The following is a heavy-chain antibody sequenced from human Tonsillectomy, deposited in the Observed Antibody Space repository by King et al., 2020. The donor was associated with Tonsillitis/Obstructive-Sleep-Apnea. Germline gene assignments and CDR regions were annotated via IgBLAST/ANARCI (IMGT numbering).Heavy chain of an antibody. CDR3: ARVYGGSYEIRFDP. Sequence: VQLQQSGPGLVKPSQTLSLTCAISGDSVSRNSAALNWIRQSPSTGLEGLGRTYYRSNWYNVYAVSVTSRITITPDTSKNQFSLQLTSVTPEDTAVYYCARVYGGSYEIRFDPWGQGTLVTVSS. D-gene: IGHD2-15*01. CDR2: TYYRSNWYN. V-gene: IGHV6-1*01. CDR1: GDSVSRNSAA. J-gene: IGHJ5*02.